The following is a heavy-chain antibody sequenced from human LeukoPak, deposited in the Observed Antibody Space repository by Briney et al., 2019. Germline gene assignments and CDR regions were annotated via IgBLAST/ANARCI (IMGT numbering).Heavy chain of an antibody. Sequence: SQTLSLTCAVSGGSISSGGYSWSWIRQPPGKGLEWIGYIYHSGSTYYNPSLKSRVTISVDRSKNQFSLKLSSVTAADTAVYYCARSHHYYDSSGSIDYWGQGTLVTVSS. CDR3: ARSHHYYDSSGSIDY. CDR2: IYHSGST. D-gene: IGHD3-22*01. V-gene: IGHV4-30-2*01. J-gene: IGHJ4*02. CDR1: GGSISSGGYS.